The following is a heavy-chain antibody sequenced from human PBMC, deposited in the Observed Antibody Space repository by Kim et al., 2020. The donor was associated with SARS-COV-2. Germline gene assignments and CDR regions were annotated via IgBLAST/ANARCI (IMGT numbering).Heavy chain of an antibody. Sequence: SVKVSCKASGGTFSSYAISWVRQAPGQGLEWMGGIIPIFGTANYAQKFQGRVTITADESMSTAYMELSSLRSEDTAVYYCARDGGGYCSSTSCYPYYYYYGMDVWGQGTTVTVSS. CDR3: ARDGGGYCSSTSCYPYYYYYGMDV. J-gene: IGHJ6*02. CDR1: GGTFSSYA. CDR2: IIPIFGTA. V-gene: IGHV1-69*13. D-gene: IGHD2-2*01.